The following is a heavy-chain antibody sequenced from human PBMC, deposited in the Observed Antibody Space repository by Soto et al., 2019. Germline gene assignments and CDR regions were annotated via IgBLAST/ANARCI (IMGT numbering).Heavy chain of an antibody. Sequence: GESLKISCKGSGYSFTSYWIGWVRQMPGKGLEWMGIIYPGDSDTRYSPSFQGQVTISADKSISTAYLQWSSLKASDTAMYYCARHPTPYDFWSGYYVHWGQGTLVTSPQ. J-gene: IGHJ4*02. CDR3: ARHPTPYDFWSGYYVH. D-gene: IGHD3-3*01. CDR1: GYSFTSYW. V-gene: IGHV5-51*01. CDR2: IYPGDSDT.